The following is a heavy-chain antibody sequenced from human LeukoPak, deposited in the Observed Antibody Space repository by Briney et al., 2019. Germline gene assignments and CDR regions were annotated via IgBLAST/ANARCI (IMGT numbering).Heavy chain of an antibody. CDR2: SKYDGTSA. J-gene: IGHJ4*02. V-gene: IGHV3-74*03. CDR3: AKSDYFDY. CDR1: GFSLSGYW. Sequence: GGSLRLSCAASGFSLSGYWMHWVRQAPGKGLVWVSRSKYDGTSATYADSVKGRFTESRDNAKNMLYLQMNSLRVEDTAVYYCAKSDYFDYWGQGTLVTVSP.